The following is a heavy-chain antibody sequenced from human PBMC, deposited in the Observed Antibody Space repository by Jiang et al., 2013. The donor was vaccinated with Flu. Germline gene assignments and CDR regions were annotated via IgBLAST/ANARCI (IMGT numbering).Heavy chain of an antibody. CDR2: IRFDGSDK. D-gene: IGHD3-9*01. CDR1: GFSFSYYQ. CDR3: ATLRGSAYDTYLADF. Sequence: QLVESGGGVVQPGGSLRLSCAASGFSFSYYQMYWVRQAPGKGLEWVASIRFDGSDKYYAESVKGRFTISRDNSENTLYLHMNSLRGEDTSVYYCATLRGSAYDTYLADFWGQGIQVTVSS. J-gene: IGHJ4*02. V-gene: IGHV3-30*02.